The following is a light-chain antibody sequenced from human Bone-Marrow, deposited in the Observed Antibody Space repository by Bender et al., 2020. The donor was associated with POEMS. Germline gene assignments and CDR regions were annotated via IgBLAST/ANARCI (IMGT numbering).Light chain of an antibody. Sequence: QSALTQPASVSGSPGQSITISCTGTSSDVGGYNYVSWYQQHPGKTPKLMIYDLINRPSGVSNRFSGSKSGNTASLTISGLQAEDEADYYCSSYASGDTYVFGTGTKVTVL. V-gene: IGLV2-14*01. CDR2: DLI. CDR3: SSYASGDTYV. J-gene: IGLJ1*01. CDR1: SSDVGGYNY.